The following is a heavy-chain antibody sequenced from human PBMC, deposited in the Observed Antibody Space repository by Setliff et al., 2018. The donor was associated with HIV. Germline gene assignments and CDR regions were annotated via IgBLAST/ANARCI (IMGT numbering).Heavy chain of an antibody. CDR1: GGSIGTTTYY. Sequence: SETLSLTCAVSGGSIGTTTYYWGWIRRPPGKGLEWIGSIYYNGITYYNPSLKGRFTISVDTSKNQFSLKVTSVTAADTAVYYYARRIFHSSFPSFDSWGQGTLVTVSS. CDR3: ARRIFHSSFPSFDS. CDR2: IYYNGIT. J-gene: IGHJ4*02. D-gene: IGHD2-15*01. V-gene: IGHV4-39*01.